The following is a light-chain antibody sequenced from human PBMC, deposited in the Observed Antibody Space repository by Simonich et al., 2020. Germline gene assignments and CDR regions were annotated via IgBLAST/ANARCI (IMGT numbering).Light chain of an antibody. CDR1: QSVSSSY. Sequence: EIVLTQSPGTLSLSPGERATLSCRASQSVSSSYLAWYQQKPGLAPRLLIYDASSRATGIPDRFSGSGSGTDFTLTISRLEPEDFATYYCQQYNSYPLTFGGGTKVEIK. J-gene: IGKJ4*01. V-gene: IGKV3D-20*01. CDR3: QQYNSYPLT. CDR2: DAS.